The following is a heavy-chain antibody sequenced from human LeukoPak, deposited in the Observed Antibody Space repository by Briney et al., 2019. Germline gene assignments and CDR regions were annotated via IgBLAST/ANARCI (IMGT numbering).Heavy chain of an antibody. CDR1: GYTFTSYD. V-gene: IGHV1-8*01. Sequence: ASVKVSCKASGYTFTSYDINWVRQATGQGLEWMGWMNPNSGNTGYAQKFQGRVTMTRNTSISTAYMELSSLRSEDTAVYYCASDSSSSESHYMDVWGKGTAVTVSS. J-gene: IGHJ6*03. CDR3: ASDSSSSESHYMDV. CDR2: MNPNSGNT. D-gene: IGHD6-13*01.